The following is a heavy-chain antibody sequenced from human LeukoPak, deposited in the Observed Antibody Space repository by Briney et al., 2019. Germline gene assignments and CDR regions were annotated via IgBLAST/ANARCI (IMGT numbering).Heavy chain of an antibody. CDR1: RYSFTSYW. V-gene: IGHV5-10-1*04. D-gene: IGHD3-9*01. CDR3: AITYSVLTGYYEGLDF. Sequence: GESLKISCQGSRYSFTSYWIDWVRQMPGKGLEWMGRIDPSDSYTNYSPSFQGQVTISADKSINTAFLQWSSLKASDTAMYYCAITYSVLTGYYEGLDFWGQGTLVTVSS. CDR2: IDPSDSYT. J-gene: IGHJ4*02.